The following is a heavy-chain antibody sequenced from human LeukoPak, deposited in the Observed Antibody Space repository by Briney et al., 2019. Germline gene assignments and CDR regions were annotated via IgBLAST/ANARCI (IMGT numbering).Heavy chain of an antibody. CDR1: GFTSSSYW. Sequence: GGSLRLSCAASGFTSSSYWMSWVRQAPGKGLEWVANIKQDGSEKYYVDSVKGRFTISRDNAKNSLYLQMNSLRAEDTAVYYCARIGAGSSRDYWGQGTLVTVSS. V-gene: IGHV3-7*04. CDR2: IKQDGSEK. J-gene: IGHJ4*02. D-gene: IGHD6-13*01. CDR3: ARIGAGSSRDY.